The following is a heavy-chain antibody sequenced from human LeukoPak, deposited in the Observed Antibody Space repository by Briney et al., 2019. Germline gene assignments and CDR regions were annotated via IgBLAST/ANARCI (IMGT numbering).Heavy chain of an antibody. CDR1: GFTFSSYG. D-gene: IGHD2-2*01. V-gene: IGHV3-30*18. CDR3: AKEGCSSTSCANWFDP. CDR2: ISYDGSNK. Sequence: GSLRLSCAASGFTFSSYGMHWVRQAPGKGLEWVAVISYDGSNKYYADSVKGRFTISRDNSKNTLYLQMNSLRAEDTAVYYCAKEGCSSTSCANWFDPWGQGTLVTVSS. J-gene: IGHJ5*02.